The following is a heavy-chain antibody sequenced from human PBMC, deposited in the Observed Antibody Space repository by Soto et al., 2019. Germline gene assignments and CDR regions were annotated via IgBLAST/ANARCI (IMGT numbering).Heavy chain of an antibody. D-gene: IGHD3-22*01. CDR3: AGSDYYDTSGYYYRVDY. CDR1: GGSISSYY. J-gene: IGHJ4*02. Sequence: PSETLSLTCTVSGGSISSYYWSWIRQPPGKGLEWIGYIYYSGSTNYNPSLKSRVTISVDTSKNQFSLKLSSLTAADTAVYYCAGSDYYDTSGYYYRVDYWGQGTLVTVSS. CDR2: IYYSGST. V-gene: IGHV4-59*12.